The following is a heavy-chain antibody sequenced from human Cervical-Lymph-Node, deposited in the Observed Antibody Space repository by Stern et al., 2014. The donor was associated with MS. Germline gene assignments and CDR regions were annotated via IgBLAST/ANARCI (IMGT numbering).Heavy chain of an antibody. J-gene: IGHJ4*02. CDR1: GFSFSDHY. CDR3: ARGSVAFNN. D-gene: IGHD6-19*01. Sequence: VQLEEAGGGLVKTGGSLRLSCVASGFSFSDHYMSWIRQTPGKGLEPNTYTSESGVSTLYADAVKGRFASSRGNANNPIYLQMTSLRVEDTAIYYCARGSVAFNNWGLGIPVTVSS. V-gene: IGHV3-11*01. CDR2: TSESGVST.